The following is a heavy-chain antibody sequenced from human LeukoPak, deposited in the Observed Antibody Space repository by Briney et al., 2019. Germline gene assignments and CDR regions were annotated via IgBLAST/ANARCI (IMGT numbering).Heavy chain of an antibody. J-gene: IGHJ4*02. CDR3: ARHYFTMVRGVPPY. CDR1: GYTLTELS. V-gene: IGHV1-24*01. CDR2: FDPEDGET. D-gene: IGHD3-10*01. Sequence: ASVKVSCRVSGYTLTELSMHWVRQAPGKGLEWMGGFDPEDGETIYAQKFQGRVTMTRDTSTSTVYMELSSLRSEDTAVYYCARHYFTMVRGVPPYWGQGTLVTVSS.